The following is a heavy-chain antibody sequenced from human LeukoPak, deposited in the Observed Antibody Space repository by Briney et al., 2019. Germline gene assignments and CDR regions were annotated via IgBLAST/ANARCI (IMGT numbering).Heavy chain of an antibody. CDR1: GGSFSGYY. CDR3: ARVVPAANIYYYYYYGMDV. V-gene: IGHV4-34*01. CDR2: INHSGST. J-gene: IGHJ6*02. Sequence: SETLSLTCAVYGGSFSGYYWIWIRQPPGKGLEWIGEINHSGSTNYNPSLKSRVTISVDTSKNQFSLKLSSVTAADTAVYYCARVVPAANIYYYYYYGMDVWGQGTTVTVSS. D-gene: IGHD2-2*01.